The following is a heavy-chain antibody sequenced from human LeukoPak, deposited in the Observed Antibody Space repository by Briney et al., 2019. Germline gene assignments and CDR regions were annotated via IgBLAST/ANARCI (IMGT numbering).Heavy chain of an antibody. CDR1: GFTFSSYA. D-gene: IGHD6-13*01. J-gene: IGHJ5*02. Sequence: GGSLRLSCAASGFTFSSYAMSWVRQAPGKGLEWVSAISGSGGSTYYADSVKGRFTISRDNSKNTLYLQMNSLRAEDTAVYYCARGEYSSSWYWFDPWGQGTLVTVSS. CDR2: ISGSGGST. CDR3: ARGEYSSSWYWFDP. V-gene: IGHV3-23*01.